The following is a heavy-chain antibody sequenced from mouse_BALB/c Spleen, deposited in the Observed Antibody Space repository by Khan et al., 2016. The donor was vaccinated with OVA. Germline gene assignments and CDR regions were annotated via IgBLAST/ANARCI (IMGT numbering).Heavy chain of an antibody. V-gene: IGHV1S29*02. Sequence: VQLKQSGPELVKPGASVKISCKASGYTFTDYNMHWVKQSHGKSLEWIGYIYPYNGGTGYNQKFKSKATLTVDNSSSTAYMEHRSLTSEDSAVYYCAIPPWFAYWGQGTLVTFSA. J-gene: IGHJ3*01. CDR3: AIPPWFAY. CDR2: IYPYNGGT. CDR1: GYTFTDYN.